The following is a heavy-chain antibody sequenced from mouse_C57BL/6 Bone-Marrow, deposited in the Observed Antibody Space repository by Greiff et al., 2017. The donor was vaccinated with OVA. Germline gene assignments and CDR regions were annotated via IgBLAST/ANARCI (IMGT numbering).Heavy chain of an antibody. Sequence: VKLVESGPGLVQPSQSLSITCTVSGFSLTSYGVHWVRQSPGKGLEWLGVIWSGGSTDYNAAFISRLSISKDNSKSQVFFKMNSLQADDTAIYYCARILWLRRDPFYWYFDVWGTGTTVTVSS. CDR2: IWSGGST. CDR1: GFSLTSYG. D-gene: IGHD2-2*01. V-gene: IGHV2-2*01. J-gene: IGHJ1*03. CDR3: ARILWLRRDPFYWYFDV.